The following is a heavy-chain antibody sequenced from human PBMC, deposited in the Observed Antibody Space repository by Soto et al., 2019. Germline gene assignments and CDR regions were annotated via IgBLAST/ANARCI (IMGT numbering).Heavy chain of an antibody. CDR2: IYYSGST. Sequence: SETLSLTCTVSGGSISSYYWSWIRQSLGKGLEWIGYIYYSGSTNYNPSLKSRVTISVDTSKNQFSLKLNSVTAADTAVYYCVRHAQWLIRAYWGQGSLVTVSS. CDR1: GGSISSYY. J-gene: IGHJ4*02. V-gene: IGHV4-59*08. D-gene: IGHD6-19*01. CDR3: VRHAQWLIRAY.